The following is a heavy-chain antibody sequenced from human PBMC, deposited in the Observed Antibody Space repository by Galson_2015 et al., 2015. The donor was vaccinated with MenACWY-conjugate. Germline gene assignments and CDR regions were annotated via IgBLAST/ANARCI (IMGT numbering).Heavy chain of an antibody. J-gene: IGHJ5*02. V-gene: IGHV4-39*01. CDR1: YF. CDR3: ARLPRGITMLVMAP. Sequence: YFWAWIRQPPGEGLEWIGSIYYSGSTYYNPSLKSRVTMSVDTSKNQFSLNLSSVTAADTAVYYCARLPRGITMLVMAPWGQGTVVTVSA. D-gene: IGHD3-22*01. CDR2: IYYSGST.